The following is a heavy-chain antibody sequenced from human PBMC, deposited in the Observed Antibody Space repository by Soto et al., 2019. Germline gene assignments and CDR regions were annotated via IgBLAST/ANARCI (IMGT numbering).Heavy chain of an antibody. V-gene: IGHV4-31*03. CDR1: GGSLSSDNFF. Sequence: QVQLQESGPGLVKPSQTLSVTCTVSGGSLSSDNFFWSWVRQHPETGLEWVGYIYHTGAAYYNPSLKSRLPISLDTSKNRFSLSPISVTAADTAVYYCAREVISPATSDAFDIWGQGTMVTVSS. D-gene: IGHD1-26*01. CDR3: AREVISPATSDAFDI. J-gene: IGHJ3*02. CDR2: IYHTGAA.